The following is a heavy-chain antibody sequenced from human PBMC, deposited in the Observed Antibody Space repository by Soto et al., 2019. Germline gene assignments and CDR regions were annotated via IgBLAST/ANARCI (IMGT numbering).Heavy chain of an antibody. Sequence: SLRLSCAASGFTFSSYSMNWVRQAPGKGLEWVSYISSSSSTIYYADSVKGRFTISRDNAKNSLYLQMNSLRAEDTAVYYCASPYDSSGYSVSAAFDIWGQGTMVTVSS. CDR3: ASPYDSSGYSVSAAFDI. V-gene: IGHV3-48*01. D-gene: IGHD3-22*01. J-gene: IGHJ3*02. CDR1: GFTFSSYS. CDR2: ISSSSSTI.